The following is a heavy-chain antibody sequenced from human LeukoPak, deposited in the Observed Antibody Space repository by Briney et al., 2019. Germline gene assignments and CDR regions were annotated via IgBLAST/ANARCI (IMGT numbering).Heavy chain of an antibody. Sequence: PGTSLRLSCAASGFAFNTYAMHWVRQAPGKGLEWVTLIWHDGSNKFYIDSVRGRFTISRDNSKNTVYLQMNGLRAEDTAVYYCAIEIFGSGSYPDFWGQGTLVTVSS. CDR1: GFAFNTYA. D-gene: IGHD3-10*01. CDR3: AIEIFGSGSYPDF. CDR2: IWHDGSNK. V-gene: IGHV3-33*01. J-gene: IGHJ4*02.